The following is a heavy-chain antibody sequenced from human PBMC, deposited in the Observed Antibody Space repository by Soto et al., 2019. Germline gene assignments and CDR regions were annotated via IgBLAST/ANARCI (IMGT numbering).Heavy chain of an antibody. CDR2: ISAYNGNT. J-gene: IGHJ4*02. CDR3: ARDGSNGGYFDY. Sequence: QVQLVQSGAEVKKPGASVKVSCEASGYTFTGYGISWVRQAPGQGLEWMGWISAYNGNTNYAQRLQGRVTMTTDTYTSTAYMELRSLRSDDTAMYYCARDGSNGGYFDYWGQGTLVTVSS. D-gene: IGHD2-8*01. V-gene: IGHV1-18*01. CDR1: GYTFTGYG.